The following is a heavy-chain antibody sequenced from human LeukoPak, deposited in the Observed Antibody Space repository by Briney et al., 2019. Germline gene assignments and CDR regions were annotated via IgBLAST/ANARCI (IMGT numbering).Heavy chain of an antibody. J-gene: IGHJ6*03. Sequence: SETLSLTCTVSGGSISSSSYYWGWIRQPPGKGLEWIRSIYYSGTTNYNPSLKSRVTISLDTSKNQFSLKLTSVTAADTAVYYCARVSWFPGTSYYYMDVWGKGTTVTVSS. CDR2: IYYSGTT. D-gene: IGHD1-1*01. CDR3: ARVSWFPGTSYYYMDV. V-gene: IGHV4-39*07. CDR1: GGSISSSSYY.